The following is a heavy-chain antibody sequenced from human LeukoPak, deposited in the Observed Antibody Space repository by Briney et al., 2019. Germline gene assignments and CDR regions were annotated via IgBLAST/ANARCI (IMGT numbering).Heavy chain of an antibody. V-gene: IGHV1-18*01. CDR3: ARVRYYDSSGYVDY. D-gene: IGHD3-22*01. J-gene: IGHJ4*02. CDR2: ISAYNGNA. Sequence: ASVKVSCKASGYTFTSYGISWVRQAPGQGLEWMGWISAYNGNANYAQKLQGRVTMTTDTSTSTAYMELRSLRSDDTAVYYCARVRYYDSSGYVDYWGQGTLVTVSS. CDR1: GYTFTSYG.